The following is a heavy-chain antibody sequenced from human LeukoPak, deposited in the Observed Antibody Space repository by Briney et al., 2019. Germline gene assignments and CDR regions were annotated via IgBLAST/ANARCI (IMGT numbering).Heavy chain of an antibody. V-gene: IGHV1-18*01. CDR1: GYTFTSYG. Sequence: GASVKVSCKASGYTFTSYGISWVRQAPGQGLEWMGWISAYNGNTNYAQKLQGRVTMTTDTSTSTAYMELRSLRSDDTAVYYCARDGSGSFISVPPNFFDYWGQGTLVTVSS. J-gene: IGHJ4*02. D-gene: IGHD3-10*01. CDR3: ARDGSGSFISVPPNFFDY. CDR2: ISAYNGNT.